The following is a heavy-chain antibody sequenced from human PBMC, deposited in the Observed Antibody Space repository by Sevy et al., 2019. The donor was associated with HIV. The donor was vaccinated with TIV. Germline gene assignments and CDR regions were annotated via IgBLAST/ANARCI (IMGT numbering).Heavy chain of an antibody. Sequence: GGSLRLSCASSGPDFSSNSMHWVRQAPGKGLEWVSSISPSSTHIYYAESVRGRFIISRDNAKNTLYLQMNRLRAEDTAMYYCARGGGVTVNHYYTFGMDVWGQGTTVTVSS. CDR2: ISPSSTHI. CDR3: ARGGGVTVNHYYTFGMDV. D-gene: IGHD2-21*02. V-gene: IGHV3-21*01. CDR1: GPDFSSNS. J-gene: IGHJ6*02.